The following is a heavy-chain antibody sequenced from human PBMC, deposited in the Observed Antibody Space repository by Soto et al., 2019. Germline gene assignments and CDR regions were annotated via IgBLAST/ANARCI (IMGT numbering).Heavy chain of an antibody. V-gene: IGHV4-4*07. CDR2: VYSSGGT. CDR1: GGSMTSYY. CDR3: ARAHHFSDWFYP. J-gene: IGHJ5*02. Sequence: SETLSLTCTVSGGSMTSYYWTWIRQPAGKGLEWIGRVYSSGGTHYTPSLKSRVTISLDTSKNQFSLRLLSVTVADTAVYFCARAHHFSDWFYPPGQGSSVTV.